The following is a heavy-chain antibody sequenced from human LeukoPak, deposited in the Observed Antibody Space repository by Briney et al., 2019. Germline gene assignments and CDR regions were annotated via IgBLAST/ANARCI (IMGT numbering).Heavy chain of an antibody. D-gene: IGHD3-10*01. CDR2: IYTSGST. CDR3: ARDLGWFGELFGWFDP. V-gene: IGHV4-61*02. CDR1: GGSISSGSYY. J-gene: IGHJ5*02. Sequence: SETLSLTCTVSGGSISSGSYYWSWIRQPAGRGLEWIGRIYTSGSTNYNPSLKSRVTISVDTSKNHFSLKLSSVTAADTAVYYCARDLGWFGELFGWFDPWGQGTLVTVSS.